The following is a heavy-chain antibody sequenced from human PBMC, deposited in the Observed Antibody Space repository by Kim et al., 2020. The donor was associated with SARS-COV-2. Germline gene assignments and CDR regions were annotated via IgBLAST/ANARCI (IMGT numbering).Heavy chain of an antibody. CDR3: ARGPGYSSGWYFD. Sequence: SETLSLTCAVYGGSFSGYYWSWIRQPPGKGLEWIGEINHSGSTNYNPSLKSRVNISVDTSKNQFSLKLSSVTAADTAVYYCARGPGYSSGWYFDWGQGTLVTVSS. CDR2: INHSGST. CDR1: GGSFSGYY. J-gene: IGHJ4*02. V-gene: IGHV4-34*01. D-gene: IGHD6-19*01.